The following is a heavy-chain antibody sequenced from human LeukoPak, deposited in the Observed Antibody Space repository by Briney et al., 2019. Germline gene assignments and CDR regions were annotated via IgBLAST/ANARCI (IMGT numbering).Heavy chain of an antibody. CDR2: KNQDESEK. CDR1: GFILSRYW. V-gene: IGHV3-7*01. Sequence: QAGGSLRLFCATSGFILSRYWMSWVRQAPREGVEWGANKNQDESEKNYVDSVKGRFTISRDNAKNSLDLQMNSLRAEDTAVYYCARYGNGEWLAHYAFDVWGQGTMVTVSS. J-gene: IGHJ3*01. D-gene: IGHD6-19*01. CDR3: ARYGNGEWLAHYAFDV.